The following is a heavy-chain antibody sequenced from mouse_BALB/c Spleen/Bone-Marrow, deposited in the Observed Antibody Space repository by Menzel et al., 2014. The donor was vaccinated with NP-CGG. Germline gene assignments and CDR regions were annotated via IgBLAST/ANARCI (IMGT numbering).Heavy chain of an antibody. J-gene: IGHJ2*01. V-gene: IGHV14-3*02. D-gene: IGHD1-1*01. CDR2: IDPANGNT. Sequence: DVKLVESGAELVKPGASVKLSCTASGFNIKDTYMHWVKQRPEQGLEWIGRIDPANGNTKYDPKFQGKATITADTSSNTAYLQLSSLTSEDTAVYFYARYYYGSIYFDYWGQGTTLTVSS. CDR3: ARYYYGSIYFDY. CDR1: GFNIKDTY.